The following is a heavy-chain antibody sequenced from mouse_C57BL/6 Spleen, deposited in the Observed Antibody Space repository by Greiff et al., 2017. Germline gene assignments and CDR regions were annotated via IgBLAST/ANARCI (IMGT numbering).Heavy chain of an antibody. CDR2: IDPSDSYT. CDR3: ARSGNSRYFDV. D-gene: IGHD2-1*01. J-gene: IGHJ1*03. V-gene: IGHV1-50*01. CDR1: GYTFTSYW. Sequence: QVQLKQPGAELVKPGASVKLSCKASGYTFTSYWMQWVKQRPGQGLEWIGEIDPSDSYTNYNQKFKGKATLTVDTSSSTAYMQLSSLTSEDSAVYYCARSGNSRYFDVWGTGTTVTVSS.